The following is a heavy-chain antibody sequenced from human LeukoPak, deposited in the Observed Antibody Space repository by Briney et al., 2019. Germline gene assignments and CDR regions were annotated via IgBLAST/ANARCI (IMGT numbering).Heavy chain of an antibody. CDR1: GGSISSSSYY. Sequence: SQTLSLTCTVSGGSISSSSYYWGWIRQPRGKGLEWIGSIYYSGSTYYNPSLKSRVTISVDTSKNQFSLKLSSVTAADTAVYYCARTNGDYAPFDYWGQGTLVTVSS. J-gene: IGHJ4*02. CDR2: IYYSGST. D-gene: IGHD4-17*01. CDR3: ARTNGDYAPFDY. V-gene: IGHV4-39*01.